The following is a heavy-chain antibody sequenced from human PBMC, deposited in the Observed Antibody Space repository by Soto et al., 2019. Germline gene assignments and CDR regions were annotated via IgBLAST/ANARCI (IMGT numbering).Heavy chain of an antibody. V-gene: IGHV4-34*01. CDR2: INHYGST. CDR3: ATHCSSTSCYYSFDP. D-gene: IGHD2-2*01. CDR1: GGSFSSYY. Sequence: QVQLQQWGAGLLKPSETLSLTCAVYGGSFSSYYWSWIRQPPGKGLEWIGQINHYGSTDYNPALISAVTNSVDPSKSHFSLRLSSVTAADTAMYYCATHCSSTSCYYSFDPWAQGTLVTVSS. J-gene: IGHJ5*02.